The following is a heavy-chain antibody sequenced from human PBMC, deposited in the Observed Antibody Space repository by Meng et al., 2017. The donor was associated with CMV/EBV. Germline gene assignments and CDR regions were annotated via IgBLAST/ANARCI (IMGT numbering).Heavy chain of an antibody. V-gene: IGHV3-21*01. CDR3: ATDPNWGTL. J-gene: IGHJ4*02. CDR1: QSIFSTYD. CDR2: IGRSGTEI. D-gene: IGHD7-27*01. Sequence: EVHPVECGGGPGKPGGALGVSCAVTQSIFSTYDMNWVRQAPGKGLEWVASIGRSGTEIAYSDSVRGRFTISRDIPKNSLYLQMNSLRVEDTAVYYCATDPNWGTLWGQGALVTVSS.